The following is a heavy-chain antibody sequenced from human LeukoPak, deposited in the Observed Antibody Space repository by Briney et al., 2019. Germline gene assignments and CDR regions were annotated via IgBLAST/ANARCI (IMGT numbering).Heavy chain of an antibody. Sequence: SETLSLTCTVSGVSISNYFWSWIRQPAGKGLEWIGRIYTSGTTNYNPSLKSRVTMSVDTSNNQFSLRLRSVTAADTAVYYCARGQGHCSGGTCYSKWVDYWGQGTLVIVSS. V-gene: IGHV4-4*07. CDR2: IYTSGTT. J-gene: IGHJ4*02. D-gene: IGHD2-15*01. CDR1: GVSISNYF. CDR3: ARGQGHCSGGTCYSKWVDY.